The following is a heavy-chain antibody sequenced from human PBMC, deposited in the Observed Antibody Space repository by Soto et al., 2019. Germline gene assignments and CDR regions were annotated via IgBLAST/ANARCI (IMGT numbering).Heavy chain of an antibody. CDR3: AKDAEYSGLFDS. Sequence: SLRLSCAASGFTFGSYGVHWVRQAPGKGLEWVAAISYDGSNKYYADSVKGRFTISRDNSKNTLYVQMSSLRAEDTAVYFCAKDAEYSGLFDSWGQGTLVTVSS. V-gene: IGHV3-30*18. D-gene: IGHD1-26*01. J-gene: IGHJ5*01. CDR2: ISYDGSNK. CDR1: GFTFGSYG.